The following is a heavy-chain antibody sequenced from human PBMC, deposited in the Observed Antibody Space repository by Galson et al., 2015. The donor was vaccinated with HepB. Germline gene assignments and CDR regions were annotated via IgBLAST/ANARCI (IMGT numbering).Heavy chain of an antibody. CDR1: GFTVSSNY. D-gene: IGHD3-9*01. V-gene: IGHV3-53*01. J-gene: IGHJ4*02. CDR3: ARDLGLRYFDWRALGY. CDR2: IYSGGST. Sequence: SLRLSCAASGFTVSSNYMSWVRQAPGKGLEWVSVIYSGGSTYYADSVKGRFTISRDNSKNTLYLQMNSLRAEDTAVYYCARDLGLRYFDWRALGYWGQGTLVTVSS.